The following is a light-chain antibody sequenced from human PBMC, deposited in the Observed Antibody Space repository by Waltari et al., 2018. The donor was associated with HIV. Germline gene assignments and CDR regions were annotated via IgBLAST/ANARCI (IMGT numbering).Light chain of an antibody. CDR1: QSISGN. CDR3: QQYNNWPRT. CDR2: GAS. J-gene: IGKJ2*01. Sequence: EIVMTQSPVTLSVSPGERATLSCRASQSISGNLALYQQKPGQAPRLLIYGASTRATGIPARFSGSGSGTEFTLTISSLQSEDFAVYYCQQYNNWPRTFGQGTKLEIK. V-gene: IGKV3-15*01.